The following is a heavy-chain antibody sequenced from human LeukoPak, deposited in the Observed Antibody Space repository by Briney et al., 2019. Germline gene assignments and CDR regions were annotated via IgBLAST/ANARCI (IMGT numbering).Heavy chain of an antibody. V-gene: IGHV1-2*02. CDR2: INPNSGAT. CDR3: ARDRRGAYGDYATSY. D-gene: IGHD4-17*01. Sequence: ASVKVSCKASGYTFTGYYMHWVRQAPGQGLEWMGWINPNSGATNYAQKFQGRVTMTRDTSISTAYMELSRLRSGDTAVYYCARDRRGAYGDYATSYWGQGTLVTVSS. J-gene: IGHJ4*02. CDR1: GYTFTGYY.